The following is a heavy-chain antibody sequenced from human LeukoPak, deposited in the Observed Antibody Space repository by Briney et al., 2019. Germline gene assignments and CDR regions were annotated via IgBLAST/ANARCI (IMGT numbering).Heavy chain of an antibody. CDR3: AREPHHLAFDI. V-gene: IGHV3-21*01. Sequence: PGGSLRLSCAASGFTFSSYSMNWVRQAPGKGLEWVSSISNSSSYIYYADSVKGRFTISRDNAKNSLYLQMNSLRAEDTAVYYCAREPHHLAFDIWGQGTMVTVSS. J-gene: IGHJ3*02. CDR1: GFTFSSYS. CDR2: ISNSSSYI.